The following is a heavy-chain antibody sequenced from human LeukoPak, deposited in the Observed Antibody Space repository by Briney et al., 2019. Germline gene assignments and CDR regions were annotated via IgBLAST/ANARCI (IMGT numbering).Heavy chain of an antibody. D-gene: IGHD6-13*01. CDR2: IYYSGST. J-gene: IGHJ5*02. Sequence: PSETLSLTCTVSGGSISSGDYYWSWIRQPPGKGLEWIGYIYYSGSTYYNPSLKSRVTISVDRSKNQFSLKLSSVTAADTAVYYCARLLSHRASSWEFDPWGQGTLVTVSS. CDR3: ARLLSHRASSWEFDP. CDR1: GGSISSGDYY. V-gene: IGHV4-30-4*01.